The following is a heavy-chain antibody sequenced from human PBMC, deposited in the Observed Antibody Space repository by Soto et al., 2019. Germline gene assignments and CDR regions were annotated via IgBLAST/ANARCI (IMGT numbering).Heavy chain of an antibody. CDR3: ARSPDHTYYYDRSGYYLAY. CDR2: IYPGDSDT. D-gene: IGHD3-22*01. J-gene: IGHJ4*01. V-gene: IGHV5-51*01. CDR1: GYSFTSYW. Sequence: GESLKISCKGSGYSFTSYWIGWVRQMPGKGLEWMGIIYPGDSDTRYSPSFQGQVTISADKSISTAYLQWSSLKASDTAMYYCARSPDHTYYYDRSGYYLAYWGHGTLVTVSS.